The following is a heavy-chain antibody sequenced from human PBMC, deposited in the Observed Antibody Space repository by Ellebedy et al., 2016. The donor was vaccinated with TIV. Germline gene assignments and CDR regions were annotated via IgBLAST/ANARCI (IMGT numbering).Heavy chain of an antibody. D-gene: IGHD2-21*02. J-gene: IGHJ6*02. CDR3: ARWVTASYYYYYGMDV. CDR1: GYTFTGYY. Sequence: ASVKVSCKASGYTFTGYYMHWVRQAPGQGLEWIGWINPNRGGTNYAQKFQGRVAMTRDTSISTAYMELTRLRSDDTAVYYCARWVTASYYYYYGMDVWGQGTTVTVSS. CDR2: INPNRGGT. V-gene: IGHV1-2*02.